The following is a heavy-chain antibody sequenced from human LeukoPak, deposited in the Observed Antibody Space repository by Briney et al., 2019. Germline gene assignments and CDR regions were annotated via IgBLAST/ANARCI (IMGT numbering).Heavy chain of an antibody. CDR1: GFPLSGYS. Sequence: PGRSLRLSCAASGFPLSGYSMNWVRQAPGKGLEWVSSITGSTNYIYYADSVKGRFTISRDNAKNSLYLQMNSLRAEDTAVYYCARVGYCSSSTCRNYFDYWGQGTLVTVSS. J-gene: IGHJ4*02. D-gene: IGHD2-2*01. CDR3: ARVGYCSSSTCRNYFDY. V-gene: IGHV3-21*01. CDR2: ITGSTNYI.